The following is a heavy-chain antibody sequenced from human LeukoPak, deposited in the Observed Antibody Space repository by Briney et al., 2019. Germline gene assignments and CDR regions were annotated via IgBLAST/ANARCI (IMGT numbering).Heavy chain of an antibody. CDR1: GFTFSSYG. CDR3: AKDGTVTSYYYYYGMDV. V-gene: IGHV3-30*18. CDR2: ISYDGSNK. Sequence: GGSLRLSCAASGFTFSSYGMHWVRQAPGKGLEWVAVISYDGSNKYYADSVKGRFTISRDNSKNTLYLQMNSLRAEDTAVYCCAKDGTVTSYYYYYGMDVWGQGTTVTVSS. J-gene: IGHJ6*02. D-gene: IGHD4-17*01.